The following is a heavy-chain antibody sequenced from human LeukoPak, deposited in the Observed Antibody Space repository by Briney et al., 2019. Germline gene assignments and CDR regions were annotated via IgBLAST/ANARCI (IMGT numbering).Heavy chain of an antibody. Sequence: SETLSLTRAVYGGSFSGYYWSWIRQPPGKGLEWIGEINHSGSTNYNPSLKSRVTISVDTSKNQFSLKLSSVTAADTAVYYCARHKYNSSWSFDYWGQGTLVTVSS. CDR2: INHSGST. CDR1: GGSFSGYY. CDR3: ARHKYNSSWSFDY. V-gene: IGHV4-34*01. J-gene: IGHJ4*02. D-gene: IGHD6-13*01.